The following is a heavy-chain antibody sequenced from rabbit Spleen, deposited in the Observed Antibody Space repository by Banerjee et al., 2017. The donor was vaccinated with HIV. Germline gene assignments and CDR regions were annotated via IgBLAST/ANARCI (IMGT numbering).Heavy chain of an antibody. J-gene: IGHJ6*01. Sequence: QSLEESGGDLVKPGASLTLTCTASGFSFSNSDYMCWVRQAPGKGLEWISCIGGSSSDFTYSATWAKGRFTCSKTSSPTMTLQMTSLTVADTATYFCARDTGTSFSTYGMELWGPGHPGHRL. CDR2: IGGSSSDFT. V-gene: IGHV1S40*01. D-gene: IGHD7-1*01. CDR1: GFSFSNSDY. CDR3: ARDTGTSFSTYGMEL.